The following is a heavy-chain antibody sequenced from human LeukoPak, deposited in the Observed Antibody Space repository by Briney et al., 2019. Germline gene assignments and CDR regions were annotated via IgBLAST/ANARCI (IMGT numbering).Heavy chain of an antibody. J-gene: IGHJ4*02. CDR2: INPTGGST. Sequence: ASVKVSCKASGYTFPSYFMHWVRQAPGQGLEWMGIINPTGGSTTYAQKFQGRVTMTRDTSTSTVYMELSSLRSDDTAVYYCAKDCGGWFGELSYYFDYWGQGTLVTVSS. CDR3: AKDCGGWFGELSYYFDY. V-gene: IGHV1-46*01. CDR1: GYTFPSYF. D-gene: IGHD3-10*01.